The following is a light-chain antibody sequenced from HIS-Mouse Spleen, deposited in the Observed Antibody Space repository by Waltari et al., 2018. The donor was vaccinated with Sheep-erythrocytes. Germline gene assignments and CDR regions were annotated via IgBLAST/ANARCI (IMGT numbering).Light chain of an antibody. J-gene: IGKJ1*01. CDR1: QSVSSSY. CDR2: GAS. Sequence: EIVLTQSPGTLSLSPGERATLPCRASQSVSSSYLAWYQQKPGQAPRLLIYGASSRATCIPDRFSGSGSGTDFTLTISRLEPEDFAVYYCQQYGSSLRTFGQGTKVEIK. CDR3: QQYGSSLRT. V-gene: IGKV3-20*01.